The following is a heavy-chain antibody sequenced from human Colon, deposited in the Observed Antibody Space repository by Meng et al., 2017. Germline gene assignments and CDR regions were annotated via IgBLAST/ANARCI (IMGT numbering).Heavy chain of an antibody. D-gene: IGHD2-2*01. CDR2: IIGTNGGGTA. CDR3: ARDRAMSASYFDY. CDR1: GLIFSDAW. J-gene: IGHJ4*02. V-gene: IGHV3-15*01. Sequence: EVQLVESGGGLVNPGGSLRLSCAASGLIFSDAWMSWVRQAPGKGLEWVGRIIGTNGGGTAVYAAPVKGRFTISRDDSKATVYLQMNSLRTEDTAVYYCARDRAMSASYFDYWGQGTLVTVSS.